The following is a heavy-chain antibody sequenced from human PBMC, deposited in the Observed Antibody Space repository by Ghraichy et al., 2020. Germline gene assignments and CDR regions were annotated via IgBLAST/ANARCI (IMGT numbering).Heavy chain of an antibody. CDR2: ISSSSSYI. V-gene: IGHV3-21*01. D-gene: IGHD1-26*01. CDR3: ATWGWEPDY. Sequence: GGSRLSCAASGFTFSTYTMNWVRQVPGKGLEWVSSISSSSSYIYYADSVKGRFTISRDNARNSLYLQMNSLRAEDTAVYYCATWGWEPDYWGQGTLVTVSS. J-gene: IGHJ4*02. CDR1: GFTFSTYT.